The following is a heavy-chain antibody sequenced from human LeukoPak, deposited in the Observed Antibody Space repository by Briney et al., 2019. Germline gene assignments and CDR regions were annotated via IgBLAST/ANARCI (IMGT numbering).Heavy chain of an antibody. J-gene: IGHJ4*02. CDR1: GGSFRGYY. CDR2: INQSGST. V-gene: IGHV4-34*01. CDR3: ARGCTGAHFDY. Sequence: PSETLSLTCAVYGGSFRGYYWSWIRQPPGKGLEWIGEINQSGSTNYNPSLKSRVTISVDTSKSQFSLTLSSVTAADTAVYSCARGCTGAHFDYWGQGTLVTVSS. D-gene: IGHD2-8*01.